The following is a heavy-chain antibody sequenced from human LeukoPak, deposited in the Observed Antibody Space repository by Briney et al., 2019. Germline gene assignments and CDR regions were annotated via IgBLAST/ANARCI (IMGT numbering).Heavy chain of an antibody. CDR2: IKSKTYGETT. CDR1: GFIFSNNW. CDR3: ITITITRGAL. V-gene: IGHV3-15*01. Sequence: GGSLRLYCAGPGFIFSNNWFSWVRQAPGKGVEWVGHIKSKTYGETTDYAEPVKDRFTISRDDAHDMVYLQLSSLRPEDTAVYYCITITITRGALWGLGTLVTVSS. J-gene: IGHJ4*02. D-gene: IGHD3-10*01.